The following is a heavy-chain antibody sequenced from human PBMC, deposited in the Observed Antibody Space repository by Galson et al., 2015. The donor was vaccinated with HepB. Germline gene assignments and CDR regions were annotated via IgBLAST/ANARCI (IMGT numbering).Heavy chain of an antibody. Sequence: PALVKPTQTLTLTCTFSGFSLSTSGMCVSWIRQPPGKALEWLARIDWDDDKYYSTSLKTRLTISKDTSKNQVVLTMINMDPVDTATYYCARIRCRDGYNWDAFDIWGQGTMVTVSS. CDR1: GFSLSTSGMC. V-gene: IGHV2-70*11. D-gene: IGHD5-24*01. J-gene: IGHJ3*02. CDR3: ARIRCRDGYNWDAFDI. CDR2: IDWDDDK.